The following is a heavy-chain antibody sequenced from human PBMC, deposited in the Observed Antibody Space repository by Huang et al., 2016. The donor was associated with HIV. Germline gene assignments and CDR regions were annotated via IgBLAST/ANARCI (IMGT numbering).Heavy chain of an antibody. V-gene: IGHV4-59*01. Sequence: QVQLQESGPGLVKPSETLSLTCTVSGGSMSSYYWSWIRQPPGKVLEWIGYIYYSGVTNSNPSLTSRVTISVDTSKNQFSLRLSSVTAADTAVYYCASASIAARRWFDPWGQGSLVTVSS. J-gene: IGHJ5*02. CDR2: IYYSGVT. CDR1: GGSMSSYY. CDR3: ASASIAARRWFDP. D-gene: IGHD6-6*01.